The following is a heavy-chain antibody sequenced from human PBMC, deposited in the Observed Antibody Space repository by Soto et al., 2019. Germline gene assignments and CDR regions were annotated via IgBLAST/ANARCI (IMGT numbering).Heavy chain of an antibody. Sequence: QVQLVQSGAEVKKPGASVKVSCKASGYIFTNYYIHWVRQAPGQGLEWMGIINPSGSSTRYAQNLQARVTMNSDTSSSTVYMELSSLRFEDTAVYYCARDVGDSGSNWFDPWGQGSLVTVSS. D-gene: IGHD1-26*01. CDR1: GYIFTNYY. V-gene: IGHV1-46*04. J-gene: IGHJ5*02. CDR3: ARDVGDSGSNWFDP. CDR2: INPSGSST.